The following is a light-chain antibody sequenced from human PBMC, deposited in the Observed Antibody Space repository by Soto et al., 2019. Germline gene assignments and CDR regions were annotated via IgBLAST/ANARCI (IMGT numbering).Light chain of an antibody. V-gene: IGKV1-5*03. Sequence: TQSPLSLPVTHGEPASISCRSSQSLLHSNGYNYLAWYQQKPGKAPKLLIYKASTLKSGVPSRFSGSGSGTEFTLTISSLQPDDFATYYCQHYSSYSEAFGQGTKVDNK. J-gene: IGKJ1*01. CDR3: QHYSSYSEA. CDR2: KAS. CDR1: QSLLHSNGYNY.